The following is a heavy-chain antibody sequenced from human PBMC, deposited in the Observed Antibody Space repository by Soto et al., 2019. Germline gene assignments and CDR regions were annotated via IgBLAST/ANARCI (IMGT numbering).Heavy chain of an antibody. D-gene: IGHD6-19*01. CDR2: LYYSGST. V-gene: IGHV4-31*03. Sequence: QVQLQESGPGLVKPSQTLSLTCTVSGGSISSGGYYWSWIRQHPGKGLEWIGYLYYSGSTYYNPSLKSRVTISVDTSKNQFSLKLSSVTAADTAVYYCARGDAWAGAYDYWGQGTLVTVSS. CDR3: ARGDAWAGAYDY. CDR1: GGSISSGGYY. J-gene: IGHJ4*02.